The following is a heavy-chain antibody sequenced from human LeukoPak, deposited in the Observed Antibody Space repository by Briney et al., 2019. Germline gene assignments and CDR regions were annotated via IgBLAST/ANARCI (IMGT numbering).Heavy chain of an antibody. CDR1: GFSLSTNGMS. J-gene: IGHJ4*02. V-gene: IGHV2-70*11. Sequence: SGPTLVNPTQTRTLTCTFSGFSLSTNGMSVTWVRQPPGKALEWLARIDWDDDKYYSASLKTRLTISKDTSKNQVVLTMTNMDPVDTATYYCARCIAATGTVDYWGQGALVTVSS. CDR2: IDWDDDK. CDR3: ARCIAATGTVDY. D-gene: IGHD6-13*01.